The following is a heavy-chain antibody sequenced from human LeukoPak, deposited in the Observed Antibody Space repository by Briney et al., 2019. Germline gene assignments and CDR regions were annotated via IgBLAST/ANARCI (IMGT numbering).Heavy chain of an antibody. V-gene: IGHV3-23*01. J-gene: IGHJ4*02. CDR2: ISGSGDST. CDR1: GFTFSTYG. Sequence: GGSLRLSCAGSGFTFSTYGMSWVRQAPNKGLEWLSTISGSGDSTYYADSVKGRFTISRDNSKNTLYLQMNSLRADDTAVYYCARDSGTTVGYFDYWGQGTLVTVSS. CDR3: ARDSGTTVGYFDY. D-gene: IGHD4-23*01.